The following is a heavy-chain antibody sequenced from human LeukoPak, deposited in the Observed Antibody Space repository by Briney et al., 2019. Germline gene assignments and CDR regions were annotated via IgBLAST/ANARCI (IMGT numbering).Heavy chain of an antibody. CDR3: ASRMTF. J-gene: IGHJ4*02. Sequence: GGSLRLSCAASGVTVSSDYMSWIRQAPGKGLEWVSVIYRDGNTYYADSVKGRFTISRHNSKNTLFLQMDSLRTEDTAIYYCASRMTFGGQGTLVTVSS. CDR1: GVTVSSDY. CDR2: IYRDGNT. D-gene: IGHD2/OR15-2a*01. V-gene: IGHV3-53*04.